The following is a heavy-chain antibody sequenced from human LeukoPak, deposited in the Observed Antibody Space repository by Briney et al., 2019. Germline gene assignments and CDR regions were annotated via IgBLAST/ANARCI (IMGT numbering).Heavy chain of an antibody. Sequence: SETLSLTCTVSGGSISSYYWSWIRQPPGKGLEWIGYIYYSGSTNYNPSLKSRVTISVDTSRNQFSLKLSSVTAADTAVYYCARAKSIAAAGPYYYYGMDVWGQGTTVTVSS. D-gene: IGHD6-13*01. V-gene: IGHV4-59*01. CDR2: IYYSGST. J-gene: IGHJ6*02. CDR1: GGSISSYY. CDR3: ARAKSIAAAGPYYYYGMDV.